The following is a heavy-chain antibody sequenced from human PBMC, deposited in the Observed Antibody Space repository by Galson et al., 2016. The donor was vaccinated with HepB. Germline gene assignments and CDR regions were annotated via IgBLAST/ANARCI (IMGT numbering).Heavy chain of an antibody. D-gene: IGHD5-12*01. CDR1: GYTFTSFG. CDR2: ISAYNGNT. J-gene: IGHJ5*01. V-gene: IGHV1-18*01. CDR3: ARAQGGWIEATIWGGSNWFDP. Sequence: SVKVSCKASGYTFTSFGISWVRQAPGQGLEWMGWISAYNGNTNYAQNLQGRVTMTTDTSTSTAYMALRSLRSDDTAVYYCARAQGGWIEATIWGGSNWFDPWGQGTVVTVSS.